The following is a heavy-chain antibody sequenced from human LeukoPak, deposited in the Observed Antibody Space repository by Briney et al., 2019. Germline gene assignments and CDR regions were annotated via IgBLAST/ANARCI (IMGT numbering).Heavy chain of an antibody. J-gene: IGHJ4*02. CDR3: ARGTGGPYMPLFDY. Sequence: ASVKVSCKTSGYNFIDYYVYWVRQAPGQRLEWMGWISAYNGNTNYAQKLQGRVTMTTDTSTSTAYMELRSLRSDDTAVYYCARGTGGPYMPLFDYWGQGTLVTVSS. CDR1: GYNFIDYY. V-gene: IGHV1-18*01. CDR2: ISAYNGNT. D-gene: IGHD1-1*01.